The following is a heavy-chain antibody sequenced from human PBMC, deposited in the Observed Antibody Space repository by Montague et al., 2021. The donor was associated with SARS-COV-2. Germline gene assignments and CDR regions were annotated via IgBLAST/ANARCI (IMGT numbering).Heavy chain of an antibody. J-gene: IGHJ5*02. CDR2: LSGSGGST. D-gene: IGHD6-13*01. CDR1: GFTFSRYA. Sequence: SLRLSCAASGFTFSRYAMSWVRQAPGKGLEWVSALSGSGGSTYCXXSLKVRFTISRDNSKNTLYLQMNSLRAEDTAVYYCAKDQQQLAAWGWFDPWGQGTLVTVSS. CDR3: AKDQQQLAAWGWFDP. V-gene: IGHV3-23*01.